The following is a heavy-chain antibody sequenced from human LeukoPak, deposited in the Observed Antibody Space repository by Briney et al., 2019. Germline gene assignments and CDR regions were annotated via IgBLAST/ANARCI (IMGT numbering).Heavy chain of an antibody. CDR2: IIPIFGTA. V-gene: IGHV1-69*06. CDR3: AQTPYQYAFDI. CDR1: GYTFTSYY. D-gene: IGHD2-2*01. Sequence: SVKVSCKASGYTFTSYYMHWVRQAPGQGLEWMGGIIPIFGTANYAQKFQGRVTITADKSTSTAYMELSSLRSEDTAVYYCAQTPYQYAFDIWGQGTMVTVSS. J-gene: IGHJ3*02.